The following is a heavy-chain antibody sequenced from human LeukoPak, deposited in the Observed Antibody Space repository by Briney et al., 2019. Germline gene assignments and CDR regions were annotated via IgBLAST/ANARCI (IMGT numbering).Heavy chain of an antibody. J-gene: IGHJ4*02. CDR3: ASTLAPYYFDY. CDR1: GFTVSSNY. CDR2: IYSGGST. Sequence: PGGSLRLSCAASGFTVSSNYMSWVRQAPGKGLEWVSVIYSGGSTYYADSVKGRFTISRDNSKNTLYLQMNSLRAEDTAVYYCASTLAPYYFDYWGQGTLVTVSS. V-gene: IGHV3-66*01.